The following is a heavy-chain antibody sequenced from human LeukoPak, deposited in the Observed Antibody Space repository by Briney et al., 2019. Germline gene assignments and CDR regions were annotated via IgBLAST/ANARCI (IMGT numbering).Heavy chain of an antibody. V-gene: IGHV3-23*01. CDR1: GITLSNYD. CDR2: ISASGGGT. CDR3: AKRGVVIRVILVGFHKEAYYFDS. D-gene: IGHD3-22*01. J-gene: IGHJ4*02. Sequence: PGGSLRLSCAVSGITLSNYDMSWVRQAPGKGLEWVAGISASGGGTNYADSVKGRFTISRDNPKNTLYLQMNSLRAEDTAVYFCAKRGVVIRVILVGFHKEAYYFDSWGQGALVTVSS.